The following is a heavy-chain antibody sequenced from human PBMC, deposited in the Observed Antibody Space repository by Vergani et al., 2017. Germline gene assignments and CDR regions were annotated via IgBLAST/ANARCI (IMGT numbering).Heavy chain of an antibody. CDR3: ARGQYYYDSSGYYYYYYGMDV. J-gene: IGHJ6*02. CDR2: IIPILGIA. CDR1: GGTFSSYT. V-gene: IGHV1-69*02. D-gene: IGHD3-22*01. Sequence: QVQLVQSGAEVKKPGSSVKVSCKASGGTFSSYTISWVRQAPGQGLEWMGRIIPILGIANYAQKFQGRVTITADKSTSTAYMELSSLRSEDTAVYYCARGQYYYDSSGYYYYYYGMDVWGQATTVTVSS.